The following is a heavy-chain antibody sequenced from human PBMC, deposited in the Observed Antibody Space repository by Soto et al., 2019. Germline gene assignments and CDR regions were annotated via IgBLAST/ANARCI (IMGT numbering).Heavy chain of an antibody. J-gene: IGHJ5*02. CDR3: VREDIILVPRSRPVDP. D-gene: IGHD2-2*01. CDR2: MNPNSGNT. Sequence: ASVKLSCKTSGYTCTSYDINWVRQATGQGLEWMGWMNPNSGNTGFAQKFQGRVSMTRDTSISTAYMELSSLRSEDTAVYYCVREDIILVPRSRPVDPWGQGTLVTVSS. CDR1: GYTCTSYD. V-gene: IGHV1-8*01.